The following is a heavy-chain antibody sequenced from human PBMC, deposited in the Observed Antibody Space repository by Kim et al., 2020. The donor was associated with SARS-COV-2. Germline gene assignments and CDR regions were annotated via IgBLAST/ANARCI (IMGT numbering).Heavy chain of an antibody. CDR2: IYHSGST. CDR1: GGSISSSNW. Sequence: SETLSLTCAVSGGSISSSNWWSWLRHPPGKGLEWIGEIYHSGSTNYNPSLKSRVTISVDKSKNQFSLKLSSVTAADTAMYYCARSITIFGVVIAFDYWGQGTLVTVSS. D-gene: IGHD3-3*01. CDR3: ARSITIFGVVIAFDY. V-gene: IGHV4-4*02. J-gene: IGHJ4*02.